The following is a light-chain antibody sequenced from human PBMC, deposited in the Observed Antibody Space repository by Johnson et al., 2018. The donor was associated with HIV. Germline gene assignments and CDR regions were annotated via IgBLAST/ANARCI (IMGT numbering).Light chain of an antibody. CDR1: SSNIGNNF. Sequence: QAVLTQPPSVSAAPGQKVTISCSGSSSNIGNNFVSWYQQLPGTAPKLLIYANNKRPSGIPDRFSGSKSGTSATLGITGLQTGDEADYYCGTWDNDLSGYVFGSGTKVTVL. J-gene: IGLJ1*01. CDR2: ANN. CDR3: GTWDNDLSGYV. V-gene: IGLV1-51*02.